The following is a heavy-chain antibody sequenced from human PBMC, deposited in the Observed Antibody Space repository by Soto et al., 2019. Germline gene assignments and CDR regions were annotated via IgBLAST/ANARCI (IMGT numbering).Heavy chain of an antibody. CDR3: ARDYSSYGPFDY. CDR1: GFTFSSYA. D-gene: IGHD5-18*01. CDR2: VSSIGGIT. J-gene: IGHJ4*02. Sequence: PGESLKISCATSGFTFSSYAMSWVRQAPGEGLEWVSAVSSIGGITYYTDSVKGRFTISRDNSKNTLFLQMNSLRAEDTAVYYCARDYSSYGPFDYWGQGTLVTVSS. V-gene: IGHV3-23*01.